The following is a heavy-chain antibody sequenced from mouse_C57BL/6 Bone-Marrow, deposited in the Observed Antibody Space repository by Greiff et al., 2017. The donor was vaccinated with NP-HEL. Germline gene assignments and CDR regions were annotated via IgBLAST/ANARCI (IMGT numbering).Heavy chain of an antibody. V-gene: IGHV5-4*01. CDR2: ISDGGSYT. CDR1: GFTFSSYA. CDR3: ARDYYGSSHYAMDS. J-gene: IGHJ4*01. Sequence: EVQGVESGGGLVKPGGSLKLSCAASGFTFSSYAMSWVRQTPEKRLEWVATISDGGSYTYYPDNVKGRFTISRDNAKNNLYLQISHLKSEDRAMYYSARDYYGSSHYAMDSWGQGTSVTVSS. D-gene: IGHD1-1*01.